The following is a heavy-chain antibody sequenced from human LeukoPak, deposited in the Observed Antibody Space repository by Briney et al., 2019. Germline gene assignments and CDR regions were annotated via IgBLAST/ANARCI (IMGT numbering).Heavy chain of an antibody. CDR1: GFTFNTYG. D-gene: IGHD3-10*01. J-gene: IGHJ4*02. Sequence: GGSLRLSCAASGFTFNTYGMSWVRQAPGKGLEWVSGISGSGGATYYADSVKGRFTISRDDPHNTLYLQMNSLRAEDTAVYFCARGGVDYYGSGTYYLMYYFVYWGQGALVTVSS. CDR2: ISGSGGAT. CDR3: ARGGVDYYGSGTYYLMYYFVY. V-gene: IGHV3-23*01.